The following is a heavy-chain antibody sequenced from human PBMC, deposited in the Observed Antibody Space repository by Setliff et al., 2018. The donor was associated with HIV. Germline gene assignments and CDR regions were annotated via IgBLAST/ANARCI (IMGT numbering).Heavy chain of an antibody. Sequence: SETLSLTCAVYGESFSGYYWSWIRQPQGKGLEWIGEINHSENTNYNPSLKSRVTISVDTSKNQFSLRLNSVTAADTAVYYCASDISPDDGYNRLHYFDYWGQGTLVTVSS. D-gene: IGHD5-12*01. J-gene: IGHJ4*02. CDR2: INHSENT. CDR1: GESFSGYY. V-gene: IGHV4-34*01. CDR3: ASDISPDDGYNRLHYFDY.